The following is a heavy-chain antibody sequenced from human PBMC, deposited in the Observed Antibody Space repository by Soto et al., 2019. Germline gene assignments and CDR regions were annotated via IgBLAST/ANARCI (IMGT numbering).Heavy chain of an antibody. Sequence: VQLVESGGGVVRPGGSLRLSCAASGSTFDDYGMSWVRQAPGKGLEWVSGINWNGGSTGYADSVKGRFTISRDNAKNSLYLQMNSLRAEDTALYYCARELTQLRDYVWGSYRLRPFDYWGQGTLVTVSS. CDR2: INWNGGST. J-gene: IGHJ4*02. D-gene: IGHD3-16*02. V-gene: IGHV3-20*04. CDR3: ARELTQLRDYVWGSYRLRPFDY. CDR1: GSTFDDYG.